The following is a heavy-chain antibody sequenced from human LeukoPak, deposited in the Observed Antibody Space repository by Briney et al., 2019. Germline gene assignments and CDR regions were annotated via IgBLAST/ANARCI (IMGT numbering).Heavy chain of an antibody. V-gene: IGHV1-2*02. J-gene: IGHJ4*02. Sequence: ASVNVSCKASGYTFTGYYMHWVRQAPGQGLEWMGWINPSSGGTNYAQKFQGRVTMTRDTSISTAYMELSRLRSDDTAVYYCARDPTSYFDYWGQGTLVTVSS. CDR3: ARDPTSYFDY. D-gene: IGHD4-11*01. CDR2: INPSSGGT. CDR1: GYTFTGYY.